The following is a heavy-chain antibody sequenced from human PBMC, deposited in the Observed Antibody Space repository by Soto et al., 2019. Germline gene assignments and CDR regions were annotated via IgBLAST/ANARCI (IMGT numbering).Heavy chain of an antibody. CDR2: IYHSGST. Sequence: SETLSLTCAVSGGSISSGGYSWSWIRQPPGKGLEWIGYIYHSGSTYYNPSLKSRVTISVDRSKNQFSLKLSSVTAADTAVYYCARAPMVRGVIIRLDPWGQGTLVTVSS. CDR3: ARAPMVRGVIIRLDP. J-gene: IGHJ5*02. V-gene: IGHV4-30-2*01. D-gene: IGHD3-10*01. CDR1: GGSISSGGYS.